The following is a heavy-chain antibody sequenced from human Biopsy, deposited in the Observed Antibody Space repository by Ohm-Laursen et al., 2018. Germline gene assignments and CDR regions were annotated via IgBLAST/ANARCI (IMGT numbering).Heavy chain of an antibody. CDR3: ARATNSTGWPYYYFYGMDV. Sequence: GTLSLTCTVSGGSISSDYWSWIRQTPGKGLEWIGNIYYSGSTNYNPSLKSRVTISVDTSKNQFSLRLNSVTAADTAVYYCARATNSTGWPYYYFYGMDVWGQETTVTVSS. D-gene: IGHD2/OR15-2a*01. V-gene: IGHV4-59*01. CDR1: GGSISSDY. CDR2: IYYSGST. J-gene: IGHJ6*02.